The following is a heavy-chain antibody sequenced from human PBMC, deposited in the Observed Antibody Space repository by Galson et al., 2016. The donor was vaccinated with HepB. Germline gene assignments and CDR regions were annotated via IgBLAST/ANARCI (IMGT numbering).Heavy chain of an antibody. J-gene: IGHJ3*01. CDR3: ARPQPTVVSPADTLDV. D-gene: IGHD4-23*01. CDR1: GYAFSSYG. CDR2: ISAYNAKP. V-gene: IGHV1-18*01. Sequence: SVKVSCKASGYAFSSYGISWVRQAPGQGLEWMGWISAYNAKPNYAQKLQGRVTMTTDTSTNTAYMELRSLRSDDTAVYYCARPQPTVVSPADTLDVWGQGTLVTVSS.